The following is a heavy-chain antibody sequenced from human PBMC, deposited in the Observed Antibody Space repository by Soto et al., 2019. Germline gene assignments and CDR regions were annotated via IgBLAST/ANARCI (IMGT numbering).Heavy chain of an antibody. CDR3: ARHANLGSYYSYYFDY. CDR2: IYSSGST. CDR1: GGSISNYY. J-gene: IGHJ4*02. D-gene: IGHD3-10*01. V-gene: IGHV4-59*08. Sequence: PSETLSLTCTVSGGSISNYYWNWIRQPPGKGLEWIGYIYSSGSTNYNPSLKSRVTMSVDTSKNQFSLKLSSVTAADSAVYYCARHANLGSYYSYYFDYWGLGTLVTVSS.